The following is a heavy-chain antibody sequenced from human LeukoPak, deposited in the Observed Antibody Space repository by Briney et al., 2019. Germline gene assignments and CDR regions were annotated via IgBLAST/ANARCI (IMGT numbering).Heavy chain of an antibody. CDR3: ARGRKDDYVWGSYRYTPRYYFDY. CDR2: IYYSGST. Sequence: PSETLSLTCTVPGGSISSYYWSWIRQPPGKGLEWIGYIYYSGSTNYNPSLKSRVTISVDTSKNQFSLKLSSVTAADTAVYYCARGRKDDYVWGSYRYTPRYYFDYWGQGTLVTVSS. D-gene: IGHD3-16*02. V-gene: IGHV4-59*12. J-gene: IGHJ4*02. CDR1: GGSISSYY.